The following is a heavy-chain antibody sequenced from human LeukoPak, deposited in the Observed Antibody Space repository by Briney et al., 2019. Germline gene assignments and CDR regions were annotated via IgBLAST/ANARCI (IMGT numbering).Heavy chain of an antibody. Sequence: GASVKVSCKASGGTFSSYAISWVRQAPGQGLEWMGWISAYNGNTNYAQKLQGRVTMTTDTSTSTAYMELRSLRSDDTAVYYCARSPEYSGSYQADYWGQGTLVTVSS. CDR1: GGTFSSYA. CDR3: ARSPEYSGSYQADY. D-gene: IGHD1-26*01. J-gene: IGHJ4*02. V-gene: IGHV1-18*01. CDR2: ISAYNGNT.